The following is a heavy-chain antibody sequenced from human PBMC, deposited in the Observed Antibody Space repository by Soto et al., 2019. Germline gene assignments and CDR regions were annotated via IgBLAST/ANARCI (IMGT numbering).Heavy chain of an antibody. J-gene: IGHJ4*02. CDR2: IYPGDSDT. V-gene: IGHV5-51*01. D-gene: IGHD6-6*01. CDR3: VVYSSSSGRHFDY. Sequence: GESLKISCKGSGYTFTDYWIGWVRQLPGKGLEWMGIIYPGDSDTRYSPSFQGQVTISADKSITTAYLQWRSLKASDTAIYYCVVYSSSSGRHFDYWGQGTLVTVSS. CDR1: GYTFTDYW.